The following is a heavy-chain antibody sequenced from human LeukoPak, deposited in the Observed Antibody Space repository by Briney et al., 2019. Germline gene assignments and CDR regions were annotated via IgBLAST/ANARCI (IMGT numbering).Heavy chain of an antibody. V-gene: IGHV3-48*04. Sequence: PGGSLRLSCAASGFTFSSYSMNWVRQAPGKGLEWVSYIPSTSSAIYYADSVKGRFTISRDNAKNSLYLQMNSLRAEDTAVYYCARTMVRGVIIYHDYWGQGTLVTVSS. CDR2: IPSTSSAI. CDR1: GFTFSSYS. D-gene: IGHD3-10*01. CDR3: ARTMVRGVIIYHDY. J-gene: IGHJ4*02.